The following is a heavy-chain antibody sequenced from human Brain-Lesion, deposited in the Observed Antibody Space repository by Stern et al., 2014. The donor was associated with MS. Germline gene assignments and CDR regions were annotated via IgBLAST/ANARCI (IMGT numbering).Heavy chain of an antibody. D-gene: IGHD1-14*01. V-gene: IGHV3-9*01. CDR1: GFTFDDYA. CDR3: ARDITGSSAYFAY. Sequence: EVQLVESGGDLVQPGRSLRLSCAAFGFTFDDYAMHWVRPAPGKGLERVAGISWNSGTIGYADSVKGRFTTSRDNAYSSLYLQMNSLRPEDTALYYCARDITGSSAYFAYWGQGTLVTVSS. J-gene: IGHJ4*02. CDR2: ISWNSGTI.